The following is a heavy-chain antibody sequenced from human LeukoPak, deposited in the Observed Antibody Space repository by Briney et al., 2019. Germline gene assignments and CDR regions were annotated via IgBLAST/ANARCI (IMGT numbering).Heavy chain of an antibody. CDR2: IYYSGST. CDR3: ARQGVYCSSTSCYTPDNWFDP. D-gene: IGHD2-2*02. Sequence: SETLSLTCTVSGGSISSYYWSWTRQPPGKGLEWIGYIYYSGSTNYNPSLKSRVTISVDTSKNQFSLKLSSVTAADTAVYYCARQGVYCSSTSCYTPDNWFDPWGQGTLVTVSS. J-gene: IGHJ5*02. V-gene: IGHV4-59*08. CDR1: GGSISSYY.